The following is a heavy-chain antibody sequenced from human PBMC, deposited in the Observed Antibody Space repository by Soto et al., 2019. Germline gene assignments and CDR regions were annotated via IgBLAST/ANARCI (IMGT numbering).Heavy chain of an antibody. CDR3: ARDGRQDYGVKFDF. Sequence: EVQPVESGGGLVQPGGSLRLSCAASGFTVSSNYMSWVRQAPGKGLEWVSVIYSGGSAYYADSVRDRFTISRDTSKRTLYLQMNSLRAEDTAVYYCARDGRQDYGVKFDFWGLGTLVTVSS. V-gene: IGHV3-66*01. CDR1: GFTVSSNY. J-gene: IGHJ4*02. D-gene: IGHD4-17*01. CDR2: IYSGGSA.